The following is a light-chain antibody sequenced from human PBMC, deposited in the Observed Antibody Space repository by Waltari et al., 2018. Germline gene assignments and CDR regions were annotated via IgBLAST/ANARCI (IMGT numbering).Light chain of an antibody. CDR2: GTS. V-gene: IGKV3-15*01. CDR1: EGVFGN. Sequence: EIVMTQSPATLSVSPGERATLSCRANEGVFGNIAWYQQKPGQAPRLLIHGTSTRATGVPARFGGSGSGTEFTLTISSLQSEDFAIYYCQQYYYWWTFGQGTKVEIK. CDR3: QQYYYWWT. J-gene: IGKJ1*01.